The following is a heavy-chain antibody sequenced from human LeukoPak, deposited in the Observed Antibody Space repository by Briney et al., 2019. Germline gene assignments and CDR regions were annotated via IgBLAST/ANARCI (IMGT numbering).Heavy chain of an antibody. CDR3: ARAPDYGDYGD. D-gene: IGHD4-17*01. Sequence: SETLSLTCAVYGGSFSGYYWSWIRQPPGKGLEWIGEINHSGSTNYNPSLKSRVTISVDTSKNQFSLKLNSVTAAHTAVYYCARAPDYGDYGDWGQGTLVTVSS. CDR2: INHSGST. CDR1: GGSFSGYY. J-gene: IGHJ4*02. V-gene: IGHV4-34*01.